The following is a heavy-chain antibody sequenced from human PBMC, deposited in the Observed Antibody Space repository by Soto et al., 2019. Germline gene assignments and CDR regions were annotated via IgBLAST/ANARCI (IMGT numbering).Heavy chain of an antibody. V-gene: IGHV5-10-1*01. J-gene: IGHJ5*02. CDR1: GYTFTTFW. D-gene: IGHD2-2*01. CDR2: IDPRDSYV. CDR3: ARLFCSTTTCDSWFDP. Sequence: PGESLKISCTGFGYTFTTFWISWVRQMPGKGLEWMGRIDPRDSYVNYSPSFQGYVTISLDKSISTAYLQWGSLKASDTAMYYCARLFCSTTTCDSWFDPWGQGTLVTVSS.